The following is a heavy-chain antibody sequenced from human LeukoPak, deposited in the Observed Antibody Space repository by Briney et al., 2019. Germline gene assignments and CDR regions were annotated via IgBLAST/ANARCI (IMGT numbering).Heavy chain of an antibody. D-gene: IGHD6-19*01. CDR1: GGSISSSSYY. CDR3: ARRYSSGRGPFDY. V-gene: IGHV4-39*01. J-gene: IGHJ4*02. Sequence: PSETLSLTCTVSGGSISSSSYYWGWIRQPPGKGLEWIGSIYYSGSTYYNPSLKSRVTISVDTSKNQFFLKLSSVTAADTAVYYCARRYSSGRGPFDYWGQGTLVTVSS. CDR2: IYYSGST.